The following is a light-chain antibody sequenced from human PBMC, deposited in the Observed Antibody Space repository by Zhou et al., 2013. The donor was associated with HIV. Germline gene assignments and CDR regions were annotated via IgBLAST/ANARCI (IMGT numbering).Light chain of an antibody. CDR2: DVS. J-gene: IGKJ4*01. CDR3: QQYGSSPLT. V-gene: IGKV3-20*01. Sequence: IMLTQSPATLSLSPGERATLSCRAGQSVNNNYLAWYQQKPGQAPRLLIHDVSFRAAGIPDRFSGSGSETDFTLSISRLEPEDFAVYYCQQYGSSPLTFGGGTKVE. CDR1: QSVNNNY.